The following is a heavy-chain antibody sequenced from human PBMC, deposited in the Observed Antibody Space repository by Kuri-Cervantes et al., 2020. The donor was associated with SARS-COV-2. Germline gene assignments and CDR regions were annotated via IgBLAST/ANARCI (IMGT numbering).Heavy chain of an antibody. V-gene: IGHV4-39*07. D-gene: IGHD3-16*01. CDR3: ARDLWGSPGYMDV. J-gene: IGHJ6*03. CDR1: GGSISSSSYY. Sequence: SETLSLTCTVSGGSISSSSYYWGWIRQPPGKGLEWIGSIYYSGSTYYNPSLKSRVTISVDTSKNQFSLKLSSVTAADTAVYYCARDLWGSPGYMDVWGKGTTVSLL. CDR2: IYYSGST.